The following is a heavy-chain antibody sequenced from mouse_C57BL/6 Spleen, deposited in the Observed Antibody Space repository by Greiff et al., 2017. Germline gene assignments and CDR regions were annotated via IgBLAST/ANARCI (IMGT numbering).Heavy chain of an antibody. D-gene: IGHD2-3*01. J-gene: IGHJ1*03. Sequence: QVQLQQPGAELVKPGASVKLSCKASGYTFTSYWMHWVKQRPGRGLEWIGRIDPTSGGTKYNEKFKSKATLTVDKPSSTAYMQLSSLTSEDSAVYYCARRGRYDGYYFHWYFGGWGTATTVTVSS. CDR3: ARRGRYDGYYFHWYFGG. CDR2: IDPTSGGT. V-gene: IGHV1-72*01. CDR1: GYTFTSYW.